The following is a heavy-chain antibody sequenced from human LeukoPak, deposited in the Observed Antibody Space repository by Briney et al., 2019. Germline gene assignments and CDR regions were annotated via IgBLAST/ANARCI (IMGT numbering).Heavy chain of an antibody. Sequence: GGSLRLSCAASGFTFSSYWMSWVRQAPGKGLEWVASINQDGSEKYYVDSVKGRFTISRDNAKNALYLQMNSLRAEDTAVYYCARDIVVVPAAPFEPWGEGTQVTVSS. J-gene: IGHJ5*02. V-gene: IGHV3-7*01. CDR2: INQDGSEK. D-gene: IGHD2-2*01. CDR1: GFTFSSYW. CDR3: ARDIVVVPAAPFEP.